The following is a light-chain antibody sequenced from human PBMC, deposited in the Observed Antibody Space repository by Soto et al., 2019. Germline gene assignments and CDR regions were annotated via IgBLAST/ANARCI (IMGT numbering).Light chain of an antibody. CDR2: GES. V-gene: IGKV1-39*01. CDR1: QSITTY. CDR3: QQSYSTPPT. J-gene: IGKJ4*01. Sequence: DIQMTQSPSSLSASVGDRVTITCRASQSITTYLNWYQQKPGKAPRLLIYGESSLQSGVPSRFSGSGFGTDFTLTICSLQPEDFATYYCQQSYSTPPTFGGGTKVEIK.